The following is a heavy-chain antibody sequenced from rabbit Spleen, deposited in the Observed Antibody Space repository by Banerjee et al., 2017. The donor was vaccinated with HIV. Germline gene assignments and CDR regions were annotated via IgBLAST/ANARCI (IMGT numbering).Heavy chain of an antibody. CDR3: ARDGISFVSTGWGLTRLDL. V-gene: IGHV1S47*01. J-gene: IGHJ3*01. CDR2: IHNGDGST. D-gene: IGHD4-1*01. CDR1: GFDFSSNA. Sequence: QEQLVESGGGLVQPEGSLTLTCKASGFDFSSNAMCWVRQAPGKRPEWIACIHNGDGSTYYASWVNGRFTISRSTSLNTVTLQMTSLTAADTATYFCARDGISFVSTGWGLTRLDLWGQGTLVTVS.